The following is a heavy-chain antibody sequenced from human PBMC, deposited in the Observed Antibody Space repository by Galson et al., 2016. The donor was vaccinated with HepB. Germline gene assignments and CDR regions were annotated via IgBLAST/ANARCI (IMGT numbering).Heavy chain of an antibody. CDR1: GYTFTSYD. J-gene: IGHJ3*02. CDR2: MNPNSGNT. V-gene: IGHV1-8*02. D-gene: IGHD3-10*01. Sequence: SVKVSCKASGYTFTSYDFNWVRQATGQGLEWVGWMNPNSGNTGYAQKFQGRVTMTRNTSISTAYMELRSLSSEDPAVYYCVLPKQRSLGAYAYYNWGVGELKGTVDIWGKGTMVTVSS. CDR3: VLPKQRSLGAYAYYNWGVGELKGTVDI.